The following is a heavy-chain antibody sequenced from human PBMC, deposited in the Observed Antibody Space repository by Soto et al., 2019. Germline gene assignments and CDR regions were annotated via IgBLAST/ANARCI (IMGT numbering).Heavy chain of an antibody. V-gene: IGHV1-2*02. CDR1: GYTFTDYF. CDR3: ARVTLRAGNWFDP. Sequence: QVQLVQSGAEVKKPGASVKVSCKASGYTFTDYFIHWLRQAPGQGFEWMGWINPKSRGTTYAQKFQGRVTMTRDTSNTTAYMELRGLRSDDTAIYYCARVTLRAGNWFDPWGQGTLVTVSS. J-gene: IGHJ5*02. CDR2: INPKSRGT.